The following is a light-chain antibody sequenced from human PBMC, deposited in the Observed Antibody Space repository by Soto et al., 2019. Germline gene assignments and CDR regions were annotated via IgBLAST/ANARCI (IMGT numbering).Light chain of an antibody. CDR2: QAS. CDR1: EDISRW. Sequence: DIQLTQSPSTLSASVGDRVTITCRASEDISRWLSWYQHKPGKAPKLLIYQASNLESGVPSRFTGSGSETEFTLTISGLQPADFASYCCLQYNFYPYTFGQGTKLEIK. V-gene: IGKV1-5*03. J-gene: IGKJ2*01. CDR3: LQYNFYPYT.